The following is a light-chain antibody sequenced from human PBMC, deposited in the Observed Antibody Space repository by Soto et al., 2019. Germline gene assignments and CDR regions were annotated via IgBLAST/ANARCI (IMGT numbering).Light chain of an antibody. CDR2: DAS. V-gene: IGKV3-11*01. CDR1: QSVSKY. J-gene: IGKJ4*01. Sequence: EIVLTQSPATLSLSPGERATLSCRASQSVSKYLAWYQQKPSQAPRLLIYDASNRATGIPGRFSGSGSGTDFTLTISSLEPEDFAVYYCQQRSDWPLTFGGGTKVEIK. CDR3: QQRSDWPLT.